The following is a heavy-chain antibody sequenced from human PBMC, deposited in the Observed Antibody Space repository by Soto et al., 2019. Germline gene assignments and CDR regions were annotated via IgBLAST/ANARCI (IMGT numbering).Heavy chain of an antibody. J-gene: IGHJ4*02. CDR2: IKQDGSEK. D-gene: IGHD5-12*01. CDR3: ARDTEPLVATILFDY. V-gene: IGHV3-7*01. CDR1: GFTFSSYW. Sequence: PGGSLRLSCAASGFTFSSYWMSWVRQAPGKGLEWVANIKQDGSEKYYVDSVKGRFTISRDNAKNSLYLQMNSLGAEDTAVYYCARDTEPLVATILFDYWGQGTLVTVSS.